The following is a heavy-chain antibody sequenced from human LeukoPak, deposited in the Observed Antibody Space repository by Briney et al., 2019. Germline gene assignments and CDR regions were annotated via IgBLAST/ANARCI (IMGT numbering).Heavy chain of an antibody. CDR1: GGSFSGYY. V-gene: IGHV4-34*01. CDR3: ARCEDSSGYPSYFDY. J-gene: IGHJ4*02. D-gene: IGHD3-22*01. Sequence: SETLSLTCAVYGGSFSGYYWSWIRQPPGKGLELIGEINHSGSTKYNPSLKSRVTISVDTSKNQFSLKLSSVTAADTAVYYCARCEDSSGYPSYFDYWGQGTLVTVSS. CDR2: INHSGST.